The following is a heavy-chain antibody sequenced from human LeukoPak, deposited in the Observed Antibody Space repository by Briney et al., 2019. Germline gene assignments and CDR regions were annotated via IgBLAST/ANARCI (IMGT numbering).Heavy chain of an antibody. CDR1: GGSISSTTYY. Sequence: PSETLSLTCTVSGGSISSTTYYWGWLRQPPGKGLEWIGSIYYSGRTYYNPSLKSRVTISVDKSKNQFSLRLSSVTAADTAVYYCATDEDPDAAMAAGPRFDQWGQGTLVTVSS. J-gene: IGHJ4*02. V-gene: IGHV4-39*07. CDR3: ATDEDPDAAMAAGPRFDQ. D-gene: IGHD5-18*01. CDR2: IYYSGRT.